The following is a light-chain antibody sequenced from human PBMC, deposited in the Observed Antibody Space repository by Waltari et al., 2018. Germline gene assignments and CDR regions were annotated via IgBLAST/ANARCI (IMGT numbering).Light chain of an antibody. V-gene: IGKV3-20*01. Sequence: EIVLTQSPGTLSLSPGARATLSCRASQSVGKDLDWYQQKPGQAPRLLIYDASTRATGIPDRFSGSGSGTDFSLTISRLEPEDFAVYYCQKYVSLPATFGQGTNVEIK. CDR3: QKYVSLPAT. J-gene: IGKJ1*01. CDR1: QSVGKD. CDR2: DAS.